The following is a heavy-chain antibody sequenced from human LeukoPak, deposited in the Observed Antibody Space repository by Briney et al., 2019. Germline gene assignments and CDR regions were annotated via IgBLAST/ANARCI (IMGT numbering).Heavy chain of an antibody. CDR2: IYYSGST. J-gene: IGHJ4*02. CDR3: ASTFDILTGLDY. V-gene: IGHV4-59*01. D-gene: IGHD3-9*01. CDR1: GGSISSYY. Sequence: SETLSLTCTVSGGSISSYYWSWIRQPPGKGLEWIGYIYYSGSTNYNPSLKSRVTISVDTSKNQFSLKLSSVTAADTAVYYCASTFDILTGLDYWGQGTLVTVSP.